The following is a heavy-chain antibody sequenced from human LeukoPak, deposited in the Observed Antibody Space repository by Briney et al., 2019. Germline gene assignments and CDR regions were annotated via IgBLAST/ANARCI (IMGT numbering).Heavy chain of an antibody. J-gene: IGHJ4*02. CDR2: ISGDGDST. CDR3: ARDWFESGWHLDY. D-gene: IGHD6-19*01. V-gene: IGHV3-43*02. Sequence: GGSLRLSCAASGFNFDDYAMHWVRQAPGKGLEWVSLISGDGDSTYYADSVQGRFTISRDNSKNSLYLQMNSLRTEDTALYYCARDWFESGWHLDYWGQGALVTVSS. CDR1: GFNFDDYA.